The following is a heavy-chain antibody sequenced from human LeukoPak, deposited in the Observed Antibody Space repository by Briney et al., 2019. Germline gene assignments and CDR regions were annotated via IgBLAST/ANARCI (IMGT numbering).Heavy chain of an antibody. J-gene: IGHJ3*02. CDR2: IYTSGST. D-gene: IGHD1-1*01. CDR1: GGSISSGSYY. Sequence: SETLSLTCTVSGGSISSGSYYWSWIRQPAGKGLEWIGRIYTSGSTNYNPSLKSRVTISVDTSKNQFSLKLSSVTAADTAVYYCARAPLDDAFDIWGQGTMVTVSS. CDR3: ARAPLDDAFDI. V-gene: IGHV4-61*02.